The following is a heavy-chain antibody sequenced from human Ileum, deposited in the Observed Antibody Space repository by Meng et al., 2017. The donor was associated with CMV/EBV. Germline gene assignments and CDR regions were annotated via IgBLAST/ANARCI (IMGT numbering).Heavy chain of an antibody. CDR3: EREGTILCGEPRGWFDP. CDR1: GFTFNMHW. D-gene: IGHD2-21*01. CDR2: INGDGSST. Sequence: RGSLRLSCAASGFTFNMHWMHWVRQAPGKWLVSVSRINGDGSSTKYADSVKERFTISRNNAKNTLYLQMNSLRAEDTAVYYCEREGTILCGEPRGWFDPWGQGTLVTVSS. V-gene: IGHV3-74*03. J-gene: IGHJ5*02.